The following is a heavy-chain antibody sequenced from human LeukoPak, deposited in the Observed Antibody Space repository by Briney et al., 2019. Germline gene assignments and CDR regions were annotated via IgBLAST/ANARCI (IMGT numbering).Heavy chain of an antibody. Sequence: SETLSLTCTVSVYSINSAYYWGWIRQPPGKGLEWIGTIYHSGSTYYNPSLKSRVTISLDTSKNQFSLKLSSVTAADTAVYYCARRRHFHYYGSGSYLSWFDPWGQGTLVTVSS. CDR3: ARRRHFHYYGSGSYLSWFDP. CDR2: IYHSGST. D-gene: IGHD3-10*01. V-gene: IGHV4-38-2*02. J-gene: IGHJ5*02. CDR1: VYSINSAYY.